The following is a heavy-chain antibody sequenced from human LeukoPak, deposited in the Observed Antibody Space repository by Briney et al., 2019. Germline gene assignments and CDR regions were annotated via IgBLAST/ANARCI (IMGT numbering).Heavy chain of an antibody. CDR3: ARDYYDSSGYYYGY. CDR1: GYTFTGYY. J-gene: IGHJ4*02. Sequence: ASVNVSCKASGYTFTGYYMHWVRQAPGQGLEWMGRINPNSGGTNYAQKFQGRVTMTRDTSISTAYMELSRLRSDDTAVYYCARDYYDSSGYYYGYWGQGTLVTVSS. D-gene: IGHD3-22*01. V-gene: IGHV1-2*06. CDR2: INPNSGGT.